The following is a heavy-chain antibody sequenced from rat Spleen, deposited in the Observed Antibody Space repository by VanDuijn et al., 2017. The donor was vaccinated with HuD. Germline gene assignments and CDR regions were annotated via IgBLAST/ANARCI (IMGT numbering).Heavy chain of an antibody. D-gene: IGHD1-9*01. Sequence: VQLVESGGGLVQPGRSLKLSCAASGFTFSNAAMYWVRQAPGKGLEWVARIRTKAKNYATYYADSVKGRFTISRDDSKNMVYLQMDNLKTEDTAMYYCTRHGYNSYFDYWGQGVMVTVSS. J-gene: IGHJ2*01. CDR1: GFTFSNAA. CDR2: IRTKAKNYAT. CDR3: TRHGYNSYFDY. V-gene: IGHV10-5*01.